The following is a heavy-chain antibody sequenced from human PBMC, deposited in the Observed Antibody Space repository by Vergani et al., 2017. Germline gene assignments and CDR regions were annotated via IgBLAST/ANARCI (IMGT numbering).Heavy chain of an antibody. CDR1: GFTFSSYA. CDR2: ISGSGGST. D-gene: IGHD3-10*01. CDR3: AKGWGGLWFGELSQQQYYFDY. J-gene: IGHJ4*02. Sequence: EVQLVESGGGLVQPGRSLRLSCAASGFTFSSYAMSWVRQAPGKGLEWVSAISGSGGSTYYADSVKGRFTISRDNSKNTLYLQMNSLRAEDTAVCYCAKGWGGLWFGELSQQQYYFDYWGQGTLVTVSS. V-gene: IGHV3-23*04.